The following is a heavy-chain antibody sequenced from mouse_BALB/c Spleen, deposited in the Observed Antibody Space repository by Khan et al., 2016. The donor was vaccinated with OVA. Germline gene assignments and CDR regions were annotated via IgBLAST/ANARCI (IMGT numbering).Heavy chain of an antibody. CDR3: SIVCYNVVDR. CDR1: GYSITSDYS. CDR2: MHFSGRT. D-gene: IGHD2-12*01. Sequence: VQLKESGPDLVEPSQSLSLTCTVTGYSITSDYSWHWIRQFPGNKLEWLGYMHFSGRTNYNPSLKSRFAINRDTSKNQFFLLVYCVTTEYSATYVFSIVCYNVVDRWGQGTTLTVSS. J-gene: IGHJ2*01. V-gene: IGHV3-1*02.